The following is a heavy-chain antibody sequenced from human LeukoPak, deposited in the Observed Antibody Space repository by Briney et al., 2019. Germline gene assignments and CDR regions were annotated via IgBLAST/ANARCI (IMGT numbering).Heavy chain of an antibody. CDR3: AKIISGGDAFDI. J-gene: IGHJ3*02. V-gene: IGHV3-23*01. CDR1: GFTFSSYA. Sequence: GGSLRLSCAASGFTFSSYAMSWVRQAPGKGLEGVSAISGSGGRTYYADSVKGRFTISRDNSKNTLYLQMNSLRAEDTAVYYCAKIISGGDAFDIWGQGTTVTVSS. D-gene: IGHD2-15*01. CDR2: ISGSGGRT.